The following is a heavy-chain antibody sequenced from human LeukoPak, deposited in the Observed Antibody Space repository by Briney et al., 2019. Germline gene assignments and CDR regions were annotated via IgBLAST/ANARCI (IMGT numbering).Heavy chain of an antibody. Sequence: SVNVSCKAPGGTFSSYAISCVRQAPGQGLVWMGRIIPILGIANYAQKFQGRVTITADKSTSTAYMELSSLRSEDTAVYYCARASGWYQGDFDYWGQGTLVTVSS. CDR2: IIPILGIA. J-gene: IGHJ4*02. V-gene: IGHV1-69*04. CDR1: GGTFSSYA. CDR3: ARASGWYQGDFDY. D-gene: IGHD6-19*01.